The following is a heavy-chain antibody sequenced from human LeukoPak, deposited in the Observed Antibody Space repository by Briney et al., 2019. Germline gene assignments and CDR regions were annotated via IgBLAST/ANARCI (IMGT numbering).Heavy chain of an antibody. J-gene: IGHJ6*03. Sequence: GGSLRLSCAAPGFTFSTYNMNWVRQAPGKGLEWVSFISSSSSAIYYADSVKGRFTVSRDNARNSLYLQINSLRAEDTAVYYCARDRGYPSYMDVWGKGTTVTVSS. D-gene: IGHD3-10*01. CDR3: ARDRGYPSYMDV. CDR1: GFTFSTYN. CDR2: ISSSSSAI. V-gene: IGHV3-48*04.